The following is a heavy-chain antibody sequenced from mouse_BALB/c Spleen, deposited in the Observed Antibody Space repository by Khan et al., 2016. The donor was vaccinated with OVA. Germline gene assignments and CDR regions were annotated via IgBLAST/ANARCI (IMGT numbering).Heavy chain of an antibody. Sequence: LVESGGGLVKPGGSLKVSCAASGFTFSNYAMSWVRQSPEKRLEWVALISSGGTSYYIDSAKGRFTISRDNARNILYLQMSSLRSEDTANYXCARDYWFVYWGQGTLVTVSA. CDR3: ARDYWFVY. CDR1: GFTFSNYA. J-gene: IGHJ3*01. CDR2: ISSGGTS. V-gene: IGHV5-6-5*01.